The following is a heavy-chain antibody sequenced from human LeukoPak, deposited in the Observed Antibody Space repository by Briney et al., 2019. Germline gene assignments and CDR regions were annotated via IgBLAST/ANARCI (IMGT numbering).Heavy chain of an antibody. CDR2: ISSSSSYI. Sequence: PGGSLRLSCAASGFTFSSYSMNWVRQAPGKGLEWVSSISSSSSYIYYADSVKGRFTISRDNAKNSLYLQMNSLRAEDTAVYYCAREAPYSGYARGYYFDYWGQGTLVTVSS. CDR1: GFTFSSYS. J-gene: IGHJ4*02. CDR3: AREAPYSGYARGYYFDY. V-gene: IGHV3-21*01. D-gene: IGHD5-12*01.